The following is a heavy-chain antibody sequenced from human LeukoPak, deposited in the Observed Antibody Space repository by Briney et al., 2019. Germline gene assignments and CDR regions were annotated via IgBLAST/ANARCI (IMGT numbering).Heavy chain of an antibody. V-gene: IGHV3-66*02. CDR3: ARDLMGCSSTSCYEQFDY. J-gene: IGHJ4*02. CDR1: GFTVSSNY. Sequence: TGGSLRLSCAASGFTVSSNYMSWVRQAPGKGLEWVSVIYSGGSTYYADSVKGRFTISRDNSKNTLYLQMNSLRAEDTAVYYYARDLMGCSSTSCYEQFDYWGQGTLVTVSS. CDR2: IYSGGST. D-gene: IGHD2-2*01.